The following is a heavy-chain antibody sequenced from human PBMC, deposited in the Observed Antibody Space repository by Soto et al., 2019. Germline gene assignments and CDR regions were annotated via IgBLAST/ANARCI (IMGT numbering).Heavy chain of an antibody. CDR3: ARALVVVPNFDY. CDR2: ISSGSSNK. CDR1: GFTFSSYA. Sequence: GGSLRLSCAASGFTFSSYAMHWVRQAPGKGLEWVSVISSGSSNKYYADSVKGRFTISRDNAKNSLYLQMNSLRAEDTAVYYCARALVVVPNFDYWGQGTLVTVSS. V-gene: IGHV3-21*01. J-gene: IGHJ4*02. D-gene: IGHD2-2*01.